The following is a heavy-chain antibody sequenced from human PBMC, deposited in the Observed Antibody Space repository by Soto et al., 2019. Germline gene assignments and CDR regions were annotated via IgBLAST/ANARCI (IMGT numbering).Heavy chain of an antibody. J-gene: IGHJ4*02. CDR2: IRSKANSYAT. CDR1: GFTFSGSA. CDR3: TRHVADY. V-gene: IGHV3-73*01. Sequence: EVPLVESGGGLVQPGGSLKLSCAASGFTFSGSAMHWVRQASGKGLEWVGRIRSKANSYATEYAASVKGRFTISRDDSKNTAYLQMSSLKREDTAVYYCTRHVADYWGQGPLVTVSS.